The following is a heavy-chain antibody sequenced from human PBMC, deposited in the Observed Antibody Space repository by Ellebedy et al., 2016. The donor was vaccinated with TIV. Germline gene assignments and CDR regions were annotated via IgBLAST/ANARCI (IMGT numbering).Heavy chain of an antibody. Sequence: GESLKISXAASGFTFSSYAMHWVRQAPGKGLEWVAVISYDGSNKYYADSVKGRFTISRDNSKNTLYLQMNSLRAEDTAVYYCARSVVTADYWGQGTLVTVSS. CDR2: ISYDGSNK. CDR1: GFTFSSYA. V-gene: IGHV3-30-3*01. J-gene: IGHJ4*02. CDR3: ARSVVTADY. D-gene: IGHD2-21*02.